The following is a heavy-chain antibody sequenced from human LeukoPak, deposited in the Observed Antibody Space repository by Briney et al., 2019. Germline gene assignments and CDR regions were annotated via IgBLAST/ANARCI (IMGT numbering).Heavy chain of an antibody. CDR3: VRHSGWGRDTRFDH. CDR2: IDHVGSS. Sequence: SETLSLTCAVDGGSLSDYYWSWIRQPPGKGLEWLGEIDHVGSSNDNPSLKSRVSIFRDTSKNHLSLELYYVTAADTAIYYCVRHSGWGRDTRFDHWGQGVLVTVSS. CDR1: GGSLSDYY. J-gene: IGHJ4*02. V-gene: IGHV4-34*01. D-gene: IGHD3-10*01.